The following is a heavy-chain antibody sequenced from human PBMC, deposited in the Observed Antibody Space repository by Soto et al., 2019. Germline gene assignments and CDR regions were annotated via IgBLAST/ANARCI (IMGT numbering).Heavy chain of an antibody. CDR3: ARSVFGSGYYFDFDY. CDR2: ISAYNGNT. CDR1: GYTFTSYG. V-gene: IGHV1-18*01. J-gene: IGHJ4*02. D-gene: IGHD3-22*01. Sequence: ASVKVSCKASGYTFTSYGISWVRQAPGQGLEWMGWISAYNGNTNYAQKLQGRVTMTTDTSTSTAYMELRSLRSDDTAVYYCARSVFGSGYYFDFDYWGQGTLVTVSS.